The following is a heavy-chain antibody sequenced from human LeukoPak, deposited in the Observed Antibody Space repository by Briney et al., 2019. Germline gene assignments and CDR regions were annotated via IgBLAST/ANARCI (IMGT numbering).Heavy chain of an antibody. V-gene: IGHV1-69*13. CDR2: IIPIFGTA. Sequence: SVKVSCKASGYTFTGYYMHWVRQAPGQGLEWMGGIIPIFGTANYAQKFQGRVTITADESTSTAYMELSSLRSEDTAVYYCARDLGSSWFYGYFDLWGRGTLVTVSS. CDR1: GYTFTGYY. D-gene: IGHD6-13*01. J-gene: IGHJ2*01. CDR3: ARDLGSSWFYGYFDL.